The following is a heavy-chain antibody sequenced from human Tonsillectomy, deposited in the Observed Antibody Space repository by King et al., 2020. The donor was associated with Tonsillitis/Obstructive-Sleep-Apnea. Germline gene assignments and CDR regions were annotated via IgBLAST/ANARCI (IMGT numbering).Heavy chain of an antibody. J-gene: IGHJ5*02. CDR1: GYRFTSYW. D-gene: IGHD1-26*01. V-gene: IGHV5-10-1*03. Sequence: QLVQSGAEVKKPGESLRISCKGSGYRFTSYWISWVRQMPGKGLQWIGRIDPSDSYTKYNPSFQGHVTISADKSISTAYLQWTSLEASDIAMYYCARMTGREGATLDIWGQGTLVTVSS. CDR2: IDPSDSYT. CDR3: ARMTGREGATLDI.